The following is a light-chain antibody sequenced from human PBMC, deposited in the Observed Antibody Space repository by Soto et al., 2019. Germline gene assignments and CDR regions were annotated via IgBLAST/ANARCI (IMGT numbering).Light chain of an antibody. CDR1: QSVTSSH. CDR3: QQYGSSPIT. Sequence: EIVLTQSPGTLSLSPGERATLSCRASQSVTSSHLAWYRQKPGQAPRLLIYGASIRATGIPDRFSGSGSGTEFTLTISRLEPEDFAIYYCQQYGSSPITFGHGTRLDIK. V-gene: IGKV3-20*01. CDR2: GAS. J-gene: IGKJ5*01.